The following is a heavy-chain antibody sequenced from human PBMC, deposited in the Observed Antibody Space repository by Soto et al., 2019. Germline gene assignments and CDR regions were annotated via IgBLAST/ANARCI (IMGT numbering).Heavy chain of an antibody. CDR2: TYYRSKWYS. V-gene: IGHV6-1*01. J-gene: IGHJ6*03. Sequence: PSQTLSLTCDSSGGSVSSNSAAWNWIRKTPSRGLEWLGRTYYRSKWYSNYAISVKSRVTVNPDTFKNQFSLQLNSVTPEDTAVYYCARGSWDDVSGHYYMDVWGKGTTVTVSS. D-gene: IGHD1-1*01. CDR3: ARGSWDDVSGHYYMDV. CDR1: GGSVSSNSAA.